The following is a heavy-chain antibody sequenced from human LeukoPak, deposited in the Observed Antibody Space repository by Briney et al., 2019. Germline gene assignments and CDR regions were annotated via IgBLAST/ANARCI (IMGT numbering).Heavy chain of an antibody. J-gene: IGHJ4*02. Sequence: SVKVSCKASGGTFSSYAISWVRQAPGQGLEWMGRIIPILGIANYAQKFQGRVTSTADKSTSTAYMELSSLRSEDTAVYYCATPDGSIAARPGRVTDPFDYWGQGTLVTVSS. V-gene: IGHV1-69*04. D-gene: IGHD6-6*01. CDR2: IIPILGIA. CDR1: GGTFSSYA. CDR3: ATPDGSIAARPGRVTDPFDY.